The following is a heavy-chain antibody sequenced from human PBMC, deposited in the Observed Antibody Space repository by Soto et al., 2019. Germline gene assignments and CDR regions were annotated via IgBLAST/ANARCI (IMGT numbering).Heavy chain of an antibody. J-gene: IGHJ6*02. CDR2: IYKTGST. V-gene: IGHV4-31*03. Sequence: TLSLTCSVSGGSINSGGHYWSWIRQHPGKGLEWIGHIYKTGSTDFNPSLKDRLTISIDTSKNQFSLSLRSVTDADTAVYYCARDRIQFSVDVWGQGTTVTV. CDR1: GGSINSGGHY. CDR3: ARDRIQFSVDV. D-gene: IGHD5-18*01.